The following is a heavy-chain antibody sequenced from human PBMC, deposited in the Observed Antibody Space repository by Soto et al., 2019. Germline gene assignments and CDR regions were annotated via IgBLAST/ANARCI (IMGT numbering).Heavy chain of an antibody. V-gene: IGHV3-23*01. CDR1: GFTFSSYA. Sequence: VQLLESGGGLVQPGGSLRLSCAASGFTFSSYAMSWVRQAPGKGLEWVSAISGSGGSTYYADSVKGRFTISRDNSENTLYLQMNSLRAEDTAVYYCAKDRGYCSGGSCFAINWYFDLWGRGTLVTVSS. CDR3: AKDRGYCSGGSCFAINWYFDL. J-gene: IGHJ2*01. D-gene: IGHD2-15*01. CDR2: ISGSGGST.